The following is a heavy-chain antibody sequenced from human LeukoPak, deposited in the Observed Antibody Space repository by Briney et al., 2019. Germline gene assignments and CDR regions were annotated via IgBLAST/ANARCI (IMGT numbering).Heavy chain of an antibody. D-gene: IGHD3-22*01. CDR3: ARGLNYYDSSGQQLD. J-gene: IGHJ4*02. CDR2: ISVYNGNT. Sequence: ASVKVSCKASGYTFTSYSISWVRQAPGQGLEWMGWISVYNGNTNYAQNLQGRVTMTTDTSTSTAYMELRSLRSEDTAVYYCARGLNYYDSSGQQLDWGQGTLVTVSS. CDR1: GYTFTSYS. V-gene: IGHV1-18*01.